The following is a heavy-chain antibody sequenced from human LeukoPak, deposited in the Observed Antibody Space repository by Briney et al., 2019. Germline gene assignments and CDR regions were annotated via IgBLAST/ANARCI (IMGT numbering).Heavy chain of an antibody. CDR3: ASHDYVWGSYRYTVVPSKDC. Sequence: HPGGSLRLSCAASGFTFSSYEMNWVRQAPGKGLEWVSYISSSGSTIYYADSVKGRFTISRDNAKNSLYLQMNSLRAENTAVYYCASHDYVWGSYRYTVVPSKDCWGQGTLVTVSS. V-gene: IGHV3-48*03. CDR1: GFTFSSYE. CDR2: ISSSGSTI. D-gene: IGHD3-16*02. J-gene: IGHJ4*02.